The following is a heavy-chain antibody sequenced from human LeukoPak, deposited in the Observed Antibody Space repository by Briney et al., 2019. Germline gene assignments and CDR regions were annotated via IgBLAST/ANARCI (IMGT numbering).Heavy chain of an antibody. D-gene: IGHD2-2*01. J-gene: IGHJ4*02. CDR2: IYYSGST. Sequence: SQTLSLTCTVSGGSISSSSYYWGWIRQPPGKGLEWIGSIYYSGSTYYNPSLKSRVTISVDTSKNQFSLKLSSVTAADTAVYYCARGRTSHTPDYWGQGTLVTVSS. CDR3: ARGRTSHTPDY. CDR1: GGSISSSSYY. V-gene: IGHV4-39*07.